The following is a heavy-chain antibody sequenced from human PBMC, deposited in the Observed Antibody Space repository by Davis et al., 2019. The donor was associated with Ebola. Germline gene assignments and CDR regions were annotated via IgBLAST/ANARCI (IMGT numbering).Heavy chain of an antibody. CDR2: INHSGST. V-gene: IGHV4-34*01. J-gene: IGHJ6*02. CDR3: ATTVVPAAIYGMDV. Sequence: SETLSLTCAVYGGSFSGYYWSWIRQPPGKGLEWIGEINHSGSTNYNPSLKSRVTISVDKSKNQFSLKLSSVTAADTAVYYCATTVVPAAIYGMDVWGQGTTVTVSS. D-gene: IGHD2-2*01. CDR1: GGSFSGYY.